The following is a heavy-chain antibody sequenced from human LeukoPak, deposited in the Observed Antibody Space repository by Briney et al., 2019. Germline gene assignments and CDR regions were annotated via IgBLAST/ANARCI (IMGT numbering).Heavy chain of an antibody. V-gene: IGHV1-69*05. CDR3: ARGGSRGENYFDY. D-gene: IGHD6-13*01. CDR1: GATFSSYA. Sequence: SVTVSCKASGATFSSYAISWVPQAPGQGLEWMGRIIPIFGTANYAQKLQGRVTITTDESTSTAYMELSSLRSEDTAVYYCARGGSRGENYFDYWGQGTLVTVSS. J-gene: IGHJ4*02. CDR2: IIPIFGTA.